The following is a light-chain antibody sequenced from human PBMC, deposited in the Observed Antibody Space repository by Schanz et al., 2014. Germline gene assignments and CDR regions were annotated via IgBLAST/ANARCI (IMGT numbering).Light chain of an antibody. V-gene: IGKV1-39*01. Sequence: DIQMTQSPSSLSASVGDRVTITCRASQSISSYLNWYQQKPGKAPKLLIYAASSLQSGVPSRFSGSGSGTDFPLTISSLQPEDFATYYCQQANSFPISFGQGTRLEIK. J-gene: IGKJ5*01. CDR1: QSISSY. CDR2: AAS. CDR3: QQANSFPIS.